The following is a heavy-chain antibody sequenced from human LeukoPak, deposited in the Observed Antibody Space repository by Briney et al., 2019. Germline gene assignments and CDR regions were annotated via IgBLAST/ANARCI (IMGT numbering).Heavy chain of an antibody. CDR3: AVGRRASTGADY. Sequence: SVKVSCKASGGTFSSYAISWVRQAPGQGLEWMGGIIPIFGTANYAQKFQGRVTITTDESTSTAYMELSSLRSEDTAVYYCAVGRRASTGADYWGQGTLVTVSS. V-gene: IGHV1-69*05. CDR1: GGTFSSYA. D-gene: IGHD1-26*01. CDR2: IIPIFGTA. J-gene: IGHJ4*02.